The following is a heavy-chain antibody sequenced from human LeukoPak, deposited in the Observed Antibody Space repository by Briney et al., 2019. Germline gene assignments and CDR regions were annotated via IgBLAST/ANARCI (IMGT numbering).Heavy chain of an antibody. J-gene: IGHJ4*02. Sequence: GGSLRLSCVASGFTFSSYWMTWVRQAPGKGLEWVANIKQDESEKNYVDSVKGRFTISRDIAKSSLYLQMNSLRAEDTAVYYCAKRGQHQDFDYWGQGTLVTVSS. CDR3: AKRGQHQDFDY. CDR2: IKQDESEK. D-gene: IGHD6-13*01. V-gene: IGHV3-7*03. CDR1: GFTFSSYW.